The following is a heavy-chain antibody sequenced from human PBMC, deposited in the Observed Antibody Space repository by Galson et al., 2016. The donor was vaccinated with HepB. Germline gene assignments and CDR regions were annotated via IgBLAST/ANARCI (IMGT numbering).Heavy chain of an antibody. CDR2: ISGYNGNT. D-gene: IGHD3-22*01. Sequence: SVKVSCKASGYTFTSYGITWVRQAPGQGLEWTGWISGYNGNTNYVQKLQGRVTMTTDTSTSTAYMELRSLRSDATAVDYCAIETPIKVVTGDYFDDWGQGTLVTVSS. V-gene: IGHV1-18*01. CDR3: AIETPIKVVTGDYFDD. J-gene: IGHJ4*02. CDR1: GYTFTSYG.